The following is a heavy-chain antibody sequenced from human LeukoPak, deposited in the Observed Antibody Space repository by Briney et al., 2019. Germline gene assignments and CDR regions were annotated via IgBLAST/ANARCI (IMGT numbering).Heavy chain of an antibody. Sequence: SETLSLTCAVYGGSFSGYYWSWIRQPPGKGLEWIGEINHSGNTNYNPSLKSRVTISLDTSKNQFSLKVTYVTAADTAVYYCARYLFVDFSNYDWFAPWGQGTLVTVSS. V-gene: IGHV4-34*01. CDR2: INHSGNT. CDR3: ARYLFVDFSNYDWFAP. J-gene: IGHJ5*02. CDR1: GGSFSGYY. D-gene: IGHD4-11*01.